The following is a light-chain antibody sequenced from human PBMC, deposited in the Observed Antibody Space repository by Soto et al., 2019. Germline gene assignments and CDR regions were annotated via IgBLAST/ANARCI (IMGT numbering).Light chain of an antibody. J-gene: IGKJ5*01. Sequence: EVELTQYPATLSLSPGETATLSCRASQSVSSSYIAWYQQRPGQTPSLLIYGASTRATGIPARFSGSGSGTEFTLSISSLQSEDFAVYYCKQYKEWPPFTFGQGTRLAIK. V-gene: IGKV3-15*01. CDR3: KQYKEWPPFT. CDR1: QSVSSS. CDR2: GAS.